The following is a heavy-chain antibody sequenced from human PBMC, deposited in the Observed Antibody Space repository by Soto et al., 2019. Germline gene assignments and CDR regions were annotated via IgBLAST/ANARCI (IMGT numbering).Heavy chain of an antibody. V-gene: IGHV4-30-2*01. CDR3: ARDLGS. CDR1: GGSISSGGYS. Sequence: SETLSLTCAVSGGSISSGGYSWSWIRQPPGKGLEWIAYIYHTGSPYYNPSLKSRITISRDDSKNSLYLQMNSLKTEDTAVYYCARDLGSWGQGTLVTVSS. J-gene: IGHJ5*02. CDR2: IYHTGSP.